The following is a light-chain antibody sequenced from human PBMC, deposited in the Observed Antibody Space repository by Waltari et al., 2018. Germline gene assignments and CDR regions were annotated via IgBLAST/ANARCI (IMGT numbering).Light chain of an antibody. CDR1: QSISNF. CDR2: DTS. J-gene: IGKJ3*01. Sequence: DIQLTQSPSSLSASAGDRVTITCRASQSISNFLNWYQQKPGKAPNLLIYDTSSLQSGVPSRFSGSGSGTDFTLTISSLQAEDVAVYYCQQYHSTPFTFGPGTKVDIK. V-gene: IGKV1-39*01. CDR3: QQYHSTPFT.